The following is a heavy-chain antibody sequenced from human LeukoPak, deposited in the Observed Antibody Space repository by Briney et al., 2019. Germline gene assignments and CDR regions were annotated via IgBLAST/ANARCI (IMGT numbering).Heavy chain of an antibody. J-gene: IGHJ4*02. D-gene: IGHD4-17*01. CDR3: ATVGASHYGDWYFAY. Sequence: SETLSLTCAVSGYSISSVYYWGWIRQPPGKGLEWIGNVDPSGSTYYNPSLKRRATISLDTSKKQFSLKLTSVTAADTAVYYCATVGASHYGDWYFAYWGQGTLVTVSS. CDR1: GYSISSVYY. CDR2: VDPSGST. V-gene: IGHV4-38-2*01.